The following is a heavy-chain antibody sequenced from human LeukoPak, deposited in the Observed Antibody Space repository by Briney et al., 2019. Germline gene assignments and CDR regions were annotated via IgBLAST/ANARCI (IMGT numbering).Heavy chain of an antibody. J-gene: IGHJ6*02. CDR1: GFTFSSYA. D-gene: IGHD3-10*01. CDR3: ASLKGSGSYYYYYGMDV. V-gene: IGHV3-30-3*01. CDR2: ISYDGSNK. Sequence: QPGGSLRLSCAASGFTFSSYAMHWVRQAPGKGLEWVAVISYDGSNKYYADSVKGQFTISRDNSKNTLYLQMNSLRAEDTAVYYCASLKGSGSYYYYYGMDVWGQGTTVTVSS.